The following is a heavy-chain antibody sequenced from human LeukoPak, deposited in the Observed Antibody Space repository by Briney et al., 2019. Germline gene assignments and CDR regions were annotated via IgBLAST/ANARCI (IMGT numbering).Heavy chain of an antibody. J-gene: IGHJ4*02. CDR3: ARPVTGTYAPLEY. CDR1: GFSSSSNG. CDR2: INSDGSSA. Sequence: GGSLRLSCAASGFSSSSNGMHWVRQAPGKGLVYVSRINSDGSSANYADSVQGRFTISRDNAKNTLYLEMNSLRADDTAVYYCARPVTGTYAPLEYWGQGTLVTVSS. V-gene: IGHV3-74*01. D-gene: IGHD1-1*01.